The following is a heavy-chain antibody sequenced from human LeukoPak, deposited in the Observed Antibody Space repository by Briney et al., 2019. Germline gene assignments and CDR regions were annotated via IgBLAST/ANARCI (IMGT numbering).Heavy chain of an antibody. D-gene: IGHD6-13*01. CDR1: GGSISSSGYC. Sequence: KASETLSLTCTVSGGSISSSGYCWGWIRQPPGKGLEWIGSIDYSGNTNYNPSLKSRVTIAVDMSKNQFSLKLSSVTAADTAVYYCASYSDGYSSSSAGFDYWGQGTLVTVSS. CDR2: IDYSGNT. CDR3: ASYSDGYSSSSAGFDY. J-gene: IGHJ4*02. V-gene: IGHV4-39*07.